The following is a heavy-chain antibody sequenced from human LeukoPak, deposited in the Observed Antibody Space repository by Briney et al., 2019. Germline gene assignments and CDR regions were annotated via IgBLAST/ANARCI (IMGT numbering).Heavy chain of an antibody. CDR3: ARPLVRGVIFDGLDV. V-gene: IGHV1-2*02. CDR1: GYTFSDYY. CDR2: FDPNNGGT. Sequence: ASVKVSCKASGYTFSDYYLHWVRQAPGQGLEWMGWFDPNNGGTDYAQKFQGRVTMTRDTSISTAYMELSRLRSDDTAVYYCARPLVRGVIFDGLDVWGQGTTVTVSS. D-gene: IGHD3-10*01. J-gene: IGHJ6*02.